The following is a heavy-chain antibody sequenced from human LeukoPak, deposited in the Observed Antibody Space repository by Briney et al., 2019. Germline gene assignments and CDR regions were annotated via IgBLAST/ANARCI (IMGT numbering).Heavy chain of an antibody. CDR3: ARGVEPLAANTLAY. V-gene: IGHV3-53*01. D-gene: IGHD1-14*01. CDR1: GFTVITND. Sequence: GGSLRLSCAASGFTVITNDMTWVRQAPGKGLEWVSFLYSDGNTKYSDSVQGRFTISRDNSKNTLYLEMNSLSPDDTAVYYCARGVEPLAANTLAYWGQGTLVTVSS. J-gene: IGHJ4*02. CDR2: LYSDGNT.